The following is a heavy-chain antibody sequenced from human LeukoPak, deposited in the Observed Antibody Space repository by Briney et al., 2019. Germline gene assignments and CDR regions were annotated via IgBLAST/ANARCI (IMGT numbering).Heavy chain of an antibody. Sequence: PSETLSLTCAVYGGSLSGSYWSWIRQPPGKGLEWIGEINHSGSANYNPSPKSRVTLSIDKSKNQFSLNLNSVTAADTAVYYCARARRDSGYYKVDYWGQGTLVTVSS. CDR1: GGSLSGSY. CDR3: ARARRDSGYYKVDY. J-gene: IGHJ4*02. D-gene: IGHD3-3*01. V-gene: IGHV4-34*01. CDR2: INHSGSA.